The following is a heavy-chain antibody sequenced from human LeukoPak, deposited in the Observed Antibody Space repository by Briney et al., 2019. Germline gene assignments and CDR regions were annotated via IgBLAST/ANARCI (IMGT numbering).Heavy chain of an antibody. Sequence: PGGSLRLSCAASGLTFRYHAMSWVRQAPGKGLEWLSTITSSADGTYYADSVKGRFTISRDNSKNTLYLQMNSLRAEDTAVYYCEGGDSYAIDAFDIWGQGTMVTVSS. CDR3: EGGDSYAIDAFDI. J-gene: IGHJ3*02. CDR1: GLTFRYHA. V-gene: IGHV3-23*01. CDR2: ITSSADGT. D-gene: IGHD2-21*02.